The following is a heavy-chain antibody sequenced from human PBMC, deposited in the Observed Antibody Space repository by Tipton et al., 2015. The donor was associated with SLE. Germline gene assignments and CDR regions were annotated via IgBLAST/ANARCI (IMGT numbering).Heavy chain of an antibody. CDR1: GGSISSGGYS. CDR2: VYHTGNT. CDR3: AKNSGSYYFDD. Sequence: TLSLTCAVSGGSISSGGYSWSWIRQPPGKGLEWIGTVYHTGNTYYNPSLKSRVTMSVDTSKNQFSLKLNSVTAADTAVYYCAKNSGSYYFDDWGQGTLVTVSS. J-gene: IGHJ4*02. V-gene: IGHV4-30-2*03. D-gene: IGHD3-10*01.